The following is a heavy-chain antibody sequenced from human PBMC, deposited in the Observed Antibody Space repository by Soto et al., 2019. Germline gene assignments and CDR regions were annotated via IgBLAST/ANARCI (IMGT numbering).Heavy chain of an antibody. CDR3: AKDTYYYDSSGYYPKSDAFDI. D-gene: IGHD3-22*01. Sequence: GGSLRLSCAASGFTFSSYAMSWVRQAPGKGLEWVSAISGSGGSTYYADSVKGRFTISRDNSKNTLYLQMNSLRAEDTAVYYCAKDTYYYDSSGYYPKSDAFDIWGQGTMVTVSS. CDR1: GFTFSSYA. V-gene: IGHV3-23*01. J-gene: IGHJ3*02. CDR2: ISGSGGST.